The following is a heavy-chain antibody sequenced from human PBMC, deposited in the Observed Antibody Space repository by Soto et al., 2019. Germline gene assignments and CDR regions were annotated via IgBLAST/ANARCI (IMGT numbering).Heavy chain of an antibody. V-gene: IGHV6-1*01. CDR3: ASSFMYSSSWYPTPLFDY. D-gene: IGHD6-13*01. Sequence: SQTLSLTCAISGDSVSSNSAAWNWIRQSPSRGLEWLGRTYYRSKWYNDYAVSVKSRITINPDTSKNQFSLQLNSVTPEDTAVYYCASSFMYSSSWYPTPLFDYWGQGTLVTVSS. J-gene: IGHJ4*02. CDR2: TYYRSKWYN. CDR1: GDSVSSNSAA.